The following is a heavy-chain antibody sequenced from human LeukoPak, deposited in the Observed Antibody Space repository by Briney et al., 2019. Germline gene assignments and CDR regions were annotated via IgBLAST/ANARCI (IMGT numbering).Heavy chain of an antibody. Sequence: GGSLRLSCAASGFTLTAYWMSWVRQAPGKGLEWVANINQGGSDTYYVDSVKGRFTISTDNAKNSLYLQMNGLRVEDTAIYYCARDLFSGSCNGEDYWGQGTLVTVSS. CDR2: INQGGSDT. J-gene: IGHJ4*02. V-gene: IGHV3-7*01. CDR1: GFTLTAYW. CDR3: ARDLFSGSCNGEDY. D-gene: IGHD1-26*01.